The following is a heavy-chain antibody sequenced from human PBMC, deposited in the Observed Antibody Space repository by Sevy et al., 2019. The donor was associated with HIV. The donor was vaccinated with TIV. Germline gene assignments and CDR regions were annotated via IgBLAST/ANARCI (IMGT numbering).Heavy chain of an antibody. J-gene: IGHJ3*02. CDR1: GFTFSSYW. V-gene: IGHV3-74*01. Sequence: GGSLRLSCAASGFTFSSYWMHWVRQAPGKGLVWVSRINSDGSSTSYADSGKGRFTISRDNAKNTLYLQMNSLRAEDTAVYYCARDGYYYGSGSYYDAFDIWGQGTMVTVSS. CDR2: INSDGSST. D-gene: IGHD3-10*01. CDR3: ARDGYYYGSGSYYDAFDI.